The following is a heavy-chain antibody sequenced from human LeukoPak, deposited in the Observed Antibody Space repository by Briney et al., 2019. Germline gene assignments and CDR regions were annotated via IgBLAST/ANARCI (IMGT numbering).Heavy chain of an antibody. CDR1: GYNFTSYW. V-gene: IGHV5-51*01. CDR2: IYPGDSDT. CDR3: ARLRDGYNYPYYFDY. Sequence: GESLKISCKGSGYNFTSYWIGWVRQMPGKGLEWMGIIYPGDSDTRYSPSFQGQVTISADKSISPAYLQWSSLKASDTAMYYCARLRDGYNYPYYFDYWGQGTLVTVSS. J-gene: IGHJ4*02. D-gene: IGHD5-24*01.